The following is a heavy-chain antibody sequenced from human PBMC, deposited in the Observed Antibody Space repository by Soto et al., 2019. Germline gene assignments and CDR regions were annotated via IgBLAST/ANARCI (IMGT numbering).Heavy chain of an antibody. J-gene: IGHJ5*02. D-gene: IGHD3-22*01. CDR2: IKSNTAGGTT. V-gene: IGHV3-15*07. Sequence: GGSLRLSCAVSGVTLIDVWMNWVRQAPGKGPEWVGRIKSNTAGGTTDFAAPVKGRFTISRDDSQNTLYLQMDSLKTEDTAVYYCSHGHYQHFTPWGPGTRVTVSS. CDR1: GVTLIDVW. CDR3: SHGHYQHFTP.